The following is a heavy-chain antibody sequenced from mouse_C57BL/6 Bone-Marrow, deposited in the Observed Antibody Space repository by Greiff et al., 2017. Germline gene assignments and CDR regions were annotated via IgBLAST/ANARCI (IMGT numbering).Heavy chain of an antibody. D-gene: IGHD4-1*01. V-gene: IGHV1-19*01. CDR3: ARDWDEDY. CDR1: GYTFTDYY. CDR2: INPYNGGT. Sequence: VHVKQSGPVLVKPGASVKMSCKASGYTFTDYYMNWVKQSHGKSLEWIGVINPYNGGTSYNQKFKGKATLTVDKSSSTAYMELNSLTSEDSAVYYCARDWDEDYWGQGTTLTVSS. J-gene: IGHJ2*01.